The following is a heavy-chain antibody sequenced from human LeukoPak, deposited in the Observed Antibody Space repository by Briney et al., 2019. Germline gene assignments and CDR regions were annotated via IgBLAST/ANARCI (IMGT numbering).Heavy chain of an antibody. V-gene: IGHV3-43D*03. J-gene: IGHJ4*02. CDR2: ISWDGGST. CDR3: AKDINYYGSGGPSGPVDY. Sequence: GGSLRLSCAASGFTFDDYAMHWVRQAPGKGLEWVSLISWDGGSTYYADSVKGRFTISRDNSKNSLYLQMNSLRAEDTALYYCAKDINYYGSGGPSGPVDYWGQGTLVTVSS. CDR1: GFTFDDYA. D-gene: IGHD3-10*01.